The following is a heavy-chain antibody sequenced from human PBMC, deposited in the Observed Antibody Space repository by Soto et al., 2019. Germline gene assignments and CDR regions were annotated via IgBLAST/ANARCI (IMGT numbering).Heavy chain of an antibody. J-gene: IGHJ2*01. D-gene: IGHD3-10*01. Sequence: PSETLSLTCTVSGGSISTNDYYWSWIRQHPVRGLEWIGYVYVSGDTLYNPSLESRVVISVETSENRFSLKLTSVTAADTAVYYCARDPRRTRGWHFDLWGRGXLVTVYS. CDR1: GGSISTNDYY. CDR2: VYVSGDT. V-gene: IGHV4-31*03. CDR3: ARDPRRTRGWHFDL.